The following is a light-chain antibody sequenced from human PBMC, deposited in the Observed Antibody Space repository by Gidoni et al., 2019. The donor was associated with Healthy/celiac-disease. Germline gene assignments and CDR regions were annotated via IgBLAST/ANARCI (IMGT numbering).Light chain of an antibody. Sequence: DIVMTQSPDSLAVSPGERATINCKSSQSVLSSSNNKNYLAWYQQKPGQPPKLLIYWASTRESGVPDRFSGSGSGTDFTRTISSLQAEDVAVYYCQQYYSTPRTFGQGTKVEIK. CDR1: QSVLSSSNNKNY. CDR3: QQYYSTPRT. J-gene: IGKJ1*01. V-gene: IGKV4-1*01. CDR2: WAS.